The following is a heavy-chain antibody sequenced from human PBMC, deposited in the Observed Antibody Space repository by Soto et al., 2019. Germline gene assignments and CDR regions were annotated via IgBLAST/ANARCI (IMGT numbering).Heavy chain of an antibody. J-gene: IGHJ6*02. Sequence: EVQLVESGGGLGQPGGSLRLSCAASGFTGSSNYMSWVRQAPGTGLEWVSVIYSGGSTYYADSVKGRFTISRDNSKNTLDLQMNSLRAEDTAVYYRARDFVVPVAMRTYYYYNGMDVWGQGTTVTVSS. CDR3: ARDFVVPVAMRTYYYYNGMDV. CDR2: IYSGGST. D-gene: IGHD2-2*01. CDR1: GFTGSSNY. V-gene: IGHV3-66*01.